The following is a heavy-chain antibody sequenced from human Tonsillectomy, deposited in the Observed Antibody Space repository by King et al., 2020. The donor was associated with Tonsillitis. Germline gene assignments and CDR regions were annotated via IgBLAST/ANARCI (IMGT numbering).Heavy chain of an antibody. D-gene: IGHD1-1*01. J-gene: IGHJ3*02. CDR1: GFTFSTYN. Sequence: VQLVESGGGVVQPGRSLRLSCAASGFTFSTYNMQWVRQAPGKGLEWVAVISYEGTNKYYADSVKGRFTISRDNSKNTLYLQMNNLRAEDTAVYYCATEWNEAFEMWGQGTMVTVSS. CDR3: ATEWNEAFEM. V-gene: IGHV3-30*04. CDR2: ISYEGTNK.